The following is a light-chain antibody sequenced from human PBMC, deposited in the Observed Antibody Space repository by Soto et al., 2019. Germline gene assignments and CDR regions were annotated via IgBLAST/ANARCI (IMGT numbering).Light chain of an antibody. CDR3: QQVHSYPFT. Sequence: DIQLTQSPSLLSASVGDRVTITCRASQDISTSVAWYQQEPGKAPKLLIYAASTVQSGVPSRFSGSGSGTDFTLTISSLQSEDLATFFCQQVHSYPFTFGGGTKVAIK. J-gene: IGKJ4*01. CDR2: AAS. CDR1: QDISTS. V-gene: IGKV1-9*01.